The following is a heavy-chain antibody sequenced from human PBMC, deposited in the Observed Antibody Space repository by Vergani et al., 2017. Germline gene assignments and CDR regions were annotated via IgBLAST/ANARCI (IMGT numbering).Heavy chain of an antibody. V-gene: IGHV1-69*01. J-gene: IGHJ4*02. Sequence: QVQLVQSGAEVKKPGSSVKVSCKASGGTFSSYAISWVRQAPGQGLEWMGGTIPIFGTANCAQKFQGRVTITADESTSTAYMELSSLRSEDTAVYYCARAMTRITMIVVVIEYFDYWGQGTLVTVSS. CDR2: TIPIFGTA. D-gene: IGHD3-22*01. CDR3: ARAMTRITMIVVVIEYFDY. CDR1: GGTFSSYA.